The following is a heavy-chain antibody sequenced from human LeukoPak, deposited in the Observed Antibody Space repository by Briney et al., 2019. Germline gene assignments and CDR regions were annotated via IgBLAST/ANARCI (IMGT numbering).Heavy chain of an antibody. Sequence: GGSLRLSCAASGFTVSNNYVSWVRQAPGKGLEWVSVIYSGGSTYYADSVKGRFTISRDNSKNTMYLQMNSLRDEDTAVYYCAKGLIAARLQTVDYWGQGTLVTVSS. D-gene: IGHD6-6*01. V-gene: IGHV3-66*01. CDR3: AKGLIAARLQTVDY. J-gene: IGHJ4*02. CDR1: GFTVSNNY. CDR2: IYSGGST.